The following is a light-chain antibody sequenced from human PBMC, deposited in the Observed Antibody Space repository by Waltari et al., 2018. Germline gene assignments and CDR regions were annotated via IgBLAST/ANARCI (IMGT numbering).Light chain of an antibody. Sequence: QSALTQPASVSGSPGQSVTISCPGTSRGVGGYNYVSWYQQHPGNAPKLMIYEVSNRPSGVSNRFSGSKSGNTASLTISGLQAEDEADYYCSSYTSSSRVFGGGTKLTVL. CDR3: SSYTSSSRV. CDR2: EVS. V-gene: IGLV2-14*01. J-gene: IGLJ3*02. CDR1: SRGVGGYNY.